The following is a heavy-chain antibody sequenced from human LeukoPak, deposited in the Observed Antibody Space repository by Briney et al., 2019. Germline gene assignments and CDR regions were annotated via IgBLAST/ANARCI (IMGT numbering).Heavy chain of an antibody. CDR3: ARAGTTVTSTWINAFDI. Sequence: PGGSLRLSCAASGFTFSSYWMSWVRQAPGKGLEWVANIKQDGREKYYVDSVKGRFTISRDNAKNSLYLQMNSLRAEDTAVYYCARAGTTVTSTWINAFDIWGQGTMVTVSS. V-gene: IGHV3-7*04. J-gene: IGHJ3*02. D-gene: IGHD4-17*01. CDR2: IKQDGREK. CDR1: GFTFSSYW.